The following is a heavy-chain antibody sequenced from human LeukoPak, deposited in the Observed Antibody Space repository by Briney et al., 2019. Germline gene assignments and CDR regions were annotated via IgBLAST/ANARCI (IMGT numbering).Heavy chain of an antibody. V-gene: IGHV3-23*01. CDR1: GFTFSSYA. D-gene: IGHD3-22*01. CDR2: ISGSGGST. J-gene: IGHJ6*03. CDR3: AKVGAMIVVVSHYMDV. Sequence: GGSLRLSCAASGFTFSSYAMSWVRQAPGKGLEWVSAISGSGGSTYYADSVKGRFTISRDNSKNTLYLQMNSLRAEDTAVYYCAKVGAMIVVVSHYMDVWGKGTTVTVSS.